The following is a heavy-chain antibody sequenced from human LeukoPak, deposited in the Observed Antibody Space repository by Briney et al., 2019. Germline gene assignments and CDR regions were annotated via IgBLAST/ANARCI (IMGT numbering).Heavy chain of an antibody. CDR1: GDSISIGGYC. D-gene: IGHD3-10*01. V-gene: IGHV4-31*03. J-gene: IGHJ4*02. CDR2: IYYSGNT. Sequence: SETLSLTCTVSGDSISIGGYCWNWIRQHPGKGLEWLGCIYYSGNTFYNPSLMGRIAISVDTSKNQFSLKLTSVTSADTAIYYCARDPGRGGNFDSWGQGSLVIVSS. CDR3: ARDPGRGGNFDS.